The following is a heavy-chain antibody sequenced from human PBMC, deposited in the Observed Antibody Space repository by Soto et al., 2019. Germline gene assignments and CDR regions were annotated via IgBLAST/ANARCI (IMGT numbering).Heavy chain of an antibody. CDR1: GFTFSSYA. D-gene: IGHD3-3*01. Sequence: GGSLRLSCSASGFTFSSYAMHWVRQAPGKGLEYVSAISSNGGSTYYADSVKGRFTISRDNSKNTLYLQMSSLRAEDTAVYYCVKPSAPLRFLEWPTRGHYFDYWGQGTLVTVSS. V-gene: IGHV3-64D*06. CDR2: ISSNGGST. J-gene: IGHJ4*02. CDR3: VKPSAPLRFLEWPTRGHYFDY.